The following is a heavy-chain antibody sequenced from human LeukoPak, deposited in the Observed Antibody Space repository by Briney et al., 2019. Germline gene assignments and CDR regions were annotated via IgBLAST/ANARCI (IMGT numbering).Heavy chain of an antibody. V-gene: IGHV3-73*01. J-gene: IGHJ5*02. Sequence: GGSLKLSCAASGFTFSGSAIHWVRQSSGKGLEWVGQIDKKDKGYATATAYAASVKGRFTISRDDSINTAYLQMKSLKTEDTALYYCTRDSGTYNWFVPWGQGTLVTVSS. CDR1: GFTFSGSA. D-gene: IGHD1-26*01. CDR3: TRDSGTYNWFVP. CDR2: IDKKDKGYATAT.